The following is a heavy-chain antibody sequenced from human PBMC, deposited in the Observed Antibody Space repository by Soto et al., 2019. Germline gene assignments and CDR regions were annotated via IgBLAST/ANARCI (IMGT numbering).Heavy chain of an antibody. CDR3: AKEYSSSSRGLRPGPVDY. D-gene: IGHD6-6*01. CDR1: GFTFSSHA. V-gene: IGHV3-23*01. J-gene: IGHJ4*02. Sequence: GGSLRLSCAASGFTFSSHAMSWVRQAPGKGLEWVSAISGSGGSTYYADSVKGRFTISRDNSKNTLYLQMNSLRAEDTAVYYCAKEYSSSSRGLRPGPVDYWGQGTLVTVSS. CDR2: ISGSGGST.